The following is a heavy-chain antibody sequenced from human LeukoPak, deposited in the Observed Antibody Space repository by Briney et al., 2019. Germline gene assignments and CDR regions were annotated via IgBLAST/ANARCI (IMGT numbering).Heavy chain of an antibody. V-gene: IGHV4-59*01. Sequence: SETLSLTCTVSGGSISSYYWSWIRQPPGKGLEWIGYIYYSGSTNCNPSLKSRVTISVDTSKNQFSLKLSSVTAADTAVYYCAHLTIFGVVHAFDIWGQGTMVTVSS. J-gene: IGHJ3*02. CDR2: IYYSGST. CDR3: AHLTIFGVVHAFDI. CDR1: GGSISSYY. D-gene: IGHD3-3*01.